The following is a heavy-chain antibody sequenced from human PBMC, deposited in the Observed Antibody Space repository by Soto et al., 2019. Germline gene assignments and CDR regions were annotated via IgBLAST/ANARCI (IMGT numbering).Heavy chain of an antibody. CDR1: GGSVNIGTYY. CDR3: ARHISYYYYGMDV. J-gene: IGHJ6*02. CDR2: IHYSGST. V-gene: IGHV4-39*01. D-gene: IGHD1-20*01. Sequence: SETLSLTCTVPGGSVNIGTYYWSWIRQPPGKGLEWIGFIHYSGSTYYNPSLKSRVTISVDTSKNQFSLKLSSVTAADTAVYYCARHISYYYYGMDVWGQGTTVTVSS.